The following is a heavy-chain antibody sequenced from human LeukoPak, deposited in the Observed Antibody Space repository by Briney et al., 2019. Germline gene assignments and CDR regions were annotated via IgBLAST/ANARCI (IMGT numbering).Heavy chain of an antibody. D-gene: IGHD1-14*01. CDR1: GFTFSSYA. V-gene: IGHV3-30-3*01. Sequence: PGGSLRLSCAASGFTFSSYAMHWVRQAPGKGLEWVAVISYDGSNKYYADSIKGRFTISRDNANNFLYLQMNSLRAEDTAVYYCATETNGRHYDYWGQGTLLTVSS. CDR3: ATETNGRHYDY. CDR2: ISYDGSNK. J-gene: IGHJ4*02.